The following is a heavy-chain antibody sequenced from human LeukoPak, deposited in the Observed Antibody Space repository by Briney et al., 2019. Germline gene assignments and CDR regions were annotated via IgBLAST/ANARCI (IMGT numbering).Heavy chain of an antibody. CDR2: IYISGST. CDR1: GGSISSGSYY. J-gene: IGHJ4*02. V-gene: IGHV4-61*02. D-gene: IGHD3-22*01. CDR3: AREAYYYDSSGYYPIDY. Sequence: SETLSLTCTVSGGSISSGSYYWSWIRQPAGKGLEWIGRIYISGSTNYNPSLKSRVTISADTSKNQFSLRLSSVTAADTAVYYCAREAYYYDSSGYYPIDYWGQGTLVTVSS.